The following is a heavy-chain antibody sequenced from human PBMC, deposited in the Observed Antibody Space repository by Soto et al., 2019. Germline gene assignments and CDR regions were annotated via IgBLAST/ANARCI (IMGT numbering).Heavy chain of an antibody. D-gene: IGHD6-25*01. CDR1: GGSFSGYY. J-gene: IGHJ5*02. CDR2: INHSGST. Sequence: SETLSLTCAVYGGSFSGYYWSWIRQPPGRGLEWIGEINHSGSTNYNPSLKSRVTISVDTSKNQFSLKLSSVTAADTAVYYCARGRRYEQRTFDPWGQGTLVTVSS. V-gene: IGHV4-34*01. CDR3: ARGRRYEQRTFDP.